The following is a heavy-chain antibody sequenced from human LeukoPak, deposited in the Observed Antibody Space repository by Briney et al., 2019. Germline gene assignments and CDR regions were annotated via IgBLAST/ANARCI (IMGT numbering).Heavy chain of an antibody. Sequence: SETLSLTCIVSGYSISSGYDWGWIRQPPWKGLEWIGRIYHSGSIYYNLSLKSRLTISAETSKHPSSLKLKSVTAADTAVYYCARGSDYSVDYRGEGAQVTVSS. J-gene: IGHJ4*02. CDR3: ARGSDYSVDY. D-gene: IGHD4-11*01. CDR2: IYHSGSI. CDR1: GYSISSGYD. V-gene: IGHV4-38-2*02.